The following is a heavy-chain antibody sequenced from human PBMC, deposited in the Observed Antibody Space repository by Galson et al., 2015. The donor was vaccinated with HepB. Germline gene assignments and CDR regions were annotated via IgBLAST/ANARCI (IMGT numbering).Heavy chain of an antibody. CDR2: ISYDGSNK. V-gene: IGHV3-30*18. Sequence: CAASGFSFSSLGMNWVCQAPDKGLEWLAFISYDGSNKHYADSVKGRFTISRDNSKNTLYLQMNSLRAEDTAVYYCAKRSIAAAGPHYYYMDVWGKGTTVTVSS. CDR3: AKRSIAAAGPHYYYMDV. D-gene: IGHD6-13*01. J-gene: IGHJ6*03. CDR1: GFSFSSLG.